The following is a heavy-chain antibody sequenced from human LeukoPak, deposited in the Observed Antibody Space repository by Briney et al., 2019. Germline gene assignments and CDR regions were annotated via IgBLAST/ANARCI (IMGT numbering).Heavy chain of an antibody. J-gene: IGHJ1*01. Sequence: SQTLSLTCAISGDIVSSNSATWNWIRQSPSRGLEWLGRTYYRSKWYKYYAVSVKGRININPDTSKNQFSLQLNSVTPEDTAVYYCARGPSYFQHWGQGTLVTVSS. V-gene: IGHV6-1*01. CDR3: ARGPSYFQH. CDR2: TYYRSKWYK. CDR1: GDIVSSNSAT.